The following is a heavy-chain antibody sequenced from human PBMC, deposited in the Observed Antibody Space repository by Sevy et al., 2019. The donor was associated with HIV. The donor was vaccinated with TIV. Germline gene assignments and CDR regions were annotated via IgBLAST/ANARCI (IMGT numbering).Heavy chain of an antibody. Sequence: SETLSLTCAVSGGSIGSYYWSWIRQPPGKGLEWIGNINYSGTNNNPSLKSRVSMSIDTSKNQFSLKLSSVTAADTAVYYCAREGVHCGGDCYYLWGQGTLVTVSS. D-gene: IGHD2-21*02. CDR1: GGSIGSYY. J-gene: IGHJ4*02. V-gene: IGHV4-59*01. CDR2: INYSGT. CDR3: AREGVHCGGDCYYL.